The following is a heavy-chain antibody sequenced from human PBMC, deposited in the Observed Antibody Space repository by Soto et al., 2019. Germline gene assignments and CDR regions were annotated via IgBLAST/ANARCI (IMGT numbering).Heavy chain of an antibody. CDR2: ISSSSSYI. J-gene: IGHJ4*02. D-gene: IGHD1-26*01. CDR1: GFTFSSYS. V-gene: IGHV3-21*01. Sequence: GGSLRLSCAASGFTFSSYSMDWVRQAPGKGLEWVSSISSSSSYIYYADSVKGRFTISRDNAKNSLHLQMNSLRAEDTAVYYCARDRSGSYLYYFDYWGQGTLVTVYS. CDR3: ARDRSGSYLYYFDY.